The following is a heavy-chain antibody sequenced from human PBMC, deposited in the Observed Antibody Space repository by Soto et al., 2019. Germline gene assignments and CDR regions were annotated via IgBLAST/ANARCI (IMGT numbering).Heavy chain of an antibody. Sequence: SVNVSRKASGGAFSSYSISWARQAPGQGLEWMGGIIPIFGTANYAQKFQGRVTITADESTSTAYMELSSLRSEDTAVYYCASYDSSGYYYIDSYYFDYWGQGTLVTVSS. CDR3: ASYDSSGYYYIDSYYFDY. CDR1: GGAFSSYS. CDR2: IIPIFGTA. J-gene: IGHJ4*02. D-gene: IGHD3-22*01. V-gene: IGHV1-69*13.